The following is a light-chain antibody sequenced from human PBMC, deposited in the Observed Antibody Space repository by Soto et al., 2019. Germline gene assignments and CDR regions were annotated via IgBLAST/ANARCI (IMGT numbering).Light chain of an antibody. CDR3: LQDYSYPRT. CDR1: QDIRDD. CDR2: AAS. J-gene: IGKJ1*01. V-gene: IGKV1-6*01. Sequence: AIQMTQSPSSLSASVGDRVTITCRASQDIRDDLGWYQQKPGKAPKVLIYAASSLQSGVPSRFSGSGSGTDFTLTISSLKPDDFATYYCLQDYSYPRTFGQGTKVEIK.